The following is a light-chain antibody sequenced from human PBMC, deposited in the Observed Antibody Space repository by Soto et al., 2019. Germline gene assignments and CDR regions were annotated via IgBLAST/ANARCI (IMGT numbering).Light chain of an antibody. Sequence: DIQMTQSPSTLSASVGDRVTITCRASQSISSWLAWYQQTPGKAPKLLIYKASSLESGVPSRFSGSGSGTEFTLTISILQPDDFATYYCQQYNSYWTFGQGTKVEIK. CDR2: KAS. CDR3: QQYNSYWT. CDR1: QSISSW. V-gene: IGKV1-5*03. J-gene: IGKJ1*01.